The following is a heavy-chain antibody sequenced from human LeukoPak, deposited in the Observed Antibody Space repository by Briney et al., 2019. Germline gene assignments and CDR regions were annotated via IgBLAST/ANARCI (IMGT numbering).Heavy chain of an antibody. CDR2: FDPEDGET. CDR3: ARDHGGDSSGYSD. CDR1: GYTLTELS. D-gene: IGHD3-22*01. J-gene: IGHJ4*02. V-gene: IGHV1-24*01. Sequence: ASVKVSCKVSGYTLTELSMHWVRQAPGKGLEWMGGFDPEDGETIYAQKFQGRVTITADESTSTAYMGLSSLRSEDTAVYYCARDHGGDSSGYSDWGQGTLVTVSS.